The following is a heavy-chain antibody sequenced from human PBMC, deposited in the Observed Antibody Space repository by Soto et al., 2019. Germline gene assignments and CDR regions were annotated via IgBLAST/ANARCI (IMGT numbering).Heavy chain of an antibody. CDR1: SGSISSGGYY. D-gene: IGHD2-21*02. CDR3: ARADCGGDCYVYWYFDL. V-gene: IGHV4-31*03. CDR2: IYYSGST. J-gene: IGHJ2*01. Sequence: QVQLQESGPGLVKPSQTLSLTCTVSSGSISSGGYYWSWIRQHPGKGLEWIGYIYYSGSTYYNPSLKSRVTISVDTSKNQFSLKLSSVTAADTAVYYCARADCGGDCYVYWYFDLWGRGTLVTVSS.